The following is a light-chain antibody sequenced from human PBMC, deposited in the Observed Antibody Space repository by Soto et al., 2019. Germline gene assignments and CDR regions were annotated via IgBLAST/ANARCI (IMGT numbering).Light chain of an antibody. CDR3: QQYNNWPQT. J-gene: IGKJ1*01. CDR1: QTINNN. V-gene: IGKV3-15*01. CDR2: GAS. Sequence: VMPQAPATLSVSPVERATLCCRAGQTINNNVAWYQLKDGQVPRLLIYGASTRATDVPARFSGSGSGTEFTLTISSLQSEDFAEYHCQQYNNWPQTSAQGVKVDIK.